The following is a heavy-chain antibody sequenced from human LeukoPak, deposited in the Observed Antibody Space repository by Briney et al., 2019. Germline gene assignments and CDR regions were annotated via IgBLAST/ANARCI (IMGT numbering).Heavy chain of an antibody. CDR1: GFTFSSYA. CDR2: ISDSSTTI. J-gene: IGHJ4*02. D-gene: IGHD1-26*01. V-gene: IGHV3-48*01. Sequence: GGSLRLSCAASGFTFSSYAMNWVRQAPGKGLEWISCISDSSTTIYHADSVKGRFTTSRDNAKNSLHLQMNSLRVEDTAVYYCVRDQGAPDYWGQGTLVTVSS. CDR3: VRDQGAPDY.